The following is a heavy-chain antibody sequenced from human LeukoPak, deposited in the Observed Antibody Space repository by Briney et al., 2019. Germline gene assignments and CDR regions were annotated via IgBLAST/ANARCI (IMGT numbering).Heavy chain of an antibody. Sequence: SETLSLTCTVSGGSISSYYWSWIRQPAGKGLEWIGRIYSTGSTNYNPSLKSRVTMSVDTSKNRFSLRLRSVTAADTAVYYCARQIASAGTAGFDFWGQGALVTVSS. CDR3: ARQIASAGTAGFDF. CDR1: GGSISSYY. J-gene: IGHJ4*02. CDR2: IYSTGST. D-gene: IGHD6-13*01. V-gene: IGHV4-4*07.